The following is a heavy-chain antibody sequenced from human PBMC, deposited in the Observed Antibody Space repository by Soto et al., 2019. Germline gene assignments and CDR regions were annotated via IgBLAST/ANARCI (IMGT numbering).Heavy chain of an antibody. V-gene: IGHV4-34*01. CDR1: GGSFSGYY. Sequence: KPSETLSLTCAVYGGSFSGYYWSWIRKPPGKGLEWIGEINHSGSTNDNPSLKSRFTISVDTSKIHFSLKLGSVTAAGTAVYYCARCLRGYCNGGNCYPYYFDYWGQGPLVTVSA. CDR2: INHSGST. J-gene: IGHJ4*02. D-gene: IGHD2-15*01. CDR3: ARCLRGYCNGGNCYPYYFDY.